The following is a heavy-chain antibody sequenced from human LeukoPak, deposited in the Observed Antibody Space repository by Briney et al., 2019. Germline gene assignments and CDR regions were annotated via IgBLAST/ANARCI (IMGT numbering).Heavy chain of an antibody. V-gene: IGHV3-30*18. CDR1: GFTFSSYG. D-gene: IGHD2-2*01. Sequence: GGSLRLSCAASGFTFSSYGMHWVRQAPGKGLEWVAVISYDGSNKYYADSVKGRFTISRDNSKNMLYLQMNSLRAEDTAVYYCAKDRSYCSSTSCSHFDYWGQGTLVTVSS. CDR2: ISYDGSNK. J-gene: IGHJ4*02. CDR3: AKDRSYCSSTSCSHFDY.